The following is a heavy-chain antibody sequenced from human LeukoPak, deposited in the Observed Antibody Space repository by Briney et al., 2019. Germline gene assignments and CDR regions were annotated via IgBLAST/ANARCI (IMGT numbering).Heavy chain of an antibody. V-gene: IGHV1-69*06. CDR1: GGTFSSYA. J-gene: IGHJ5*02. CDR2: IIPIFGTA. Sequence: GASVKVSCKASGGTFSSYAISWVRQAPGQGLEWMGGIIPIFGTANYAQKFQGRVTITADKSASTAYMELSSLRSEDTAVYYCARGEGYCSGGSCYSYNWFDPWGQGTLVTVSS. D-gene: IGHD2-15*01. CDR3: ARGEGYCSGGSCYSYNWFDP.